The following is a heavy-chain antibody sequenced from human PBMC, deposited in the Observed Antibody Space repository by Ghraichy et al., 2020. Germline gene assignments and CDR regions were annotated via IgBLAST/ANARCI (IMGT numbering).Heavy chain of an antibody. CDR1: GGSFSGYY. D-gene: IGHD5-18*01. V-gene: IGHV4-34*01. J-gene: IGHJ4*02. CDR3: ARTTVYSYGPLDY. CDR2: INHSGST. Sequence: SETLSLTCAVYGGSFSGYYWSWIRQPPGKGLEWIGEINHSGSTNYNPSLKSRVTISVDTSKNQFSLKLSSVTAADTAVYYCARTTVYSYGPLDYWGQGTLVTVSS.